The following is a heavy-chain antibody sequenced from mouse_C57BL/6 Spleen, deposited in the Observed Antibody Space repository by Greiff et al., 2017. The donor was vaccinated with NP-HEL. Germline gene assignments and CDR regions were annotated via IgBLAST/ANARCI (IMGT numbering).Heavy chain of an antibody. CDR1: GYAFSSSW. Sequence: VQLQQSGPELVKPGASVKISCKASGYAFSSSWMNWVKQRPGKGLEWIGRIYPGDGDTNYNGKFKGKAKLTADKSSSTAYMQPSSLTYEDSAVYFCAEGWLRAMDYWGQGTSVTVSS. D-gene: IGHD2-2*01. CDR3: AEGWLRAMDY. V-gene: IGHV1-82*01. J-gene: IGHJ4*01. CDR2: IYPGDGDT.